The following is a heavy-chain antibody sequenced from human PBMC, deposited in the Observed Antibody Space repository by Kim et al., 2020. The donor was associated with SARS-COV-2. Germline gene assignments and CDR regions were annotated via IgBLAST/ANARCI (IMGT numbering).Heavy chain of an antibody. J-gene: IGHJ4*02. CDR3: ASGISMVQGGEFDY. CDR1: GYTFTNYA. V-gene: IGHV7-4-1*02. D-gene: IGHD3-10*01. CDR2: IHTKTGIP. Sequence: ASVKVSCKAAGYTFTNYAMNWVRQAPGQGLEWMGWIHTKTGIPTYAHGFTGRFVFSLDTSVSTAFLQISSLKAGDTAVYYCASGISMVQGGEFDYWGQGTLVTVSS.